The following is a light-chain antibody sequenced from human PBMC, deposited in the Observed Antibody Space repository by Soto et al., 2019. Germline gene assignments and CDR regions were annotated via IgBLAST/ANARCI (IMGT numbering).Light chain of an antibody. V-gene: IGKV1-5*03. Sequence: EIQMTQSPSTLSASVGDRVTITGRASQSISDWLAWYQQKPGEIPKLLIYKASTLETGVPSRFSGGGSETDFTLTISSLQPDDFATYYCQQYSSLASFGQGTKVEFK. CDR3: QQYSSLAS. CDR1: QSISDW. CDR2: KAS. J-gene: IGKJ1*01.